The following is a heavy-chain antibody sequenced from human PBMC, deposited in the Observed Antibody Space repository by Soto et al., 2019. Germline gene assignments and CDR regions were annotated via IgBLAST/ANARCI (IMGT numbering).Heavy chain of an antibody. Sequence: GGSLRLSCAASGFTVSSKYMTWVRQAPGKGLEWVSLIQSGGTTYYADSVKGRFTISRDTSENTLHLQMDSLRVEDTAVYYCARDDVLCDGGRCYGIPLDVWGKAPTVTVSS. V-gene: IGHV3-66*01. D-gene: IGHD2-15*01. CDR1: GFTVSSKY. J-gene: IGHJ6*04. CDR3: ARDDVLCDGGRCYGIPLDV. CDR2: IQSGGTT.